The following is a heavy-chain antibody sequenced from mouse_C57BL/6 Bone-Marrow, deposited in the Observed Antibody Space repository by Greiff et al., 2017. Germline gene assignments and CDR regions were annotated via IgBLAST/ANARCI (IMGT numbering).Heavy chain of an antibody. V-gene: IGHV5-9-1*02. CDR3: TRDDGNYGPFAY. D-gene: IGHD2-3*01. J-gene: IGHJ3*01. Sequence: EVQLVESGEGLVKPGGSLKLSCAASGFTFSSYAMSWVRQTPEKRLEWVAYISSGGDYIYYADTVKGRFTISRDNARNTLYLQMSSLKSEDTAMYYCTRDDGNYGPFAYWGQGNLVTVSA. CDR1: GFTFSSYA. CDR2: ISSGGDYI.